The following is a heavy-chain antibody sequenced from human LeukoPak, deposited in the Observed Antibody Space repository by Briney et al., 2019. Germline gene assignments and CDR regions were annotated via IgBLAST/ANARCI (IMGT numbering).Heavy chain of an antibody. V-gene: IGHV4-39*07. CDR1: GGSISSSSYY. D-gene: IGHD3-16*02. CDR3: ARDRVTFGGVIVRDAFDI. J-gene: IGHJ3*02. Sequence: SETLSLTCTVSGGSISSSSYYWGWIRQPPGKGLEWIGSIYYSGSTYYNPSLKSRVTISVDTSKNQFSLKLSSVTAADTAVYYCARDRVTFGGVIVRDAFDIWGQGTMVTVSS. CDR2: IYYSGST.